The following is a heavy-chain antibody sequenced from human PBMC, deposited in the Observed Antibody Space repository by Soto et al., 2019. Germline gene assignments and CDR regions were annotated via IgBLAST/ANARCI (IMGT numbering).Heavy chain of an antibody. D-gene: IGHD2-21*02. CDR1: GGSISSGGYY. CDR2: IYYSGST. Sequence: PSETLSLTCTVSGGSISSGGYYWSWIRQHPGKGLEWIGYIYYSGSTYYNPSLKSRVTISVDTSKNQFSLKLSSVTAADTAVYYCARSHARGVVTPFDYWGQGTLVTVSS. V-gene: IGHV4-31*03. CDR3: ARSHARGVVTPFDY. J-gene: IGHJ4*02.